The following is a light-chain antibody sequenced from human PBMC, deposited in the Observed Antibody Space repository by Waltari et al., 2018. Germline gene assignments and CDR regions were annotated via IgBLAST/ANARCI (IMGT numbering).Light chain of an antibody. CDR3: AAWDDSLNGPV. V-gene: IGLV1-44*01. CDR2: RNE. CDR1: SSNIGSNT. Sequence: QSVLTQPPSASGTPGQRVTISCSGSSSNIGSNTVNWYLQLPGTAPKLLIYRNEQRPSGGPDRFAGSKSGTSASLAISGLQSEDEADYYCAAWDDSLNGPVFGGGTKLTVV. J-gene: IGLJ3*02.